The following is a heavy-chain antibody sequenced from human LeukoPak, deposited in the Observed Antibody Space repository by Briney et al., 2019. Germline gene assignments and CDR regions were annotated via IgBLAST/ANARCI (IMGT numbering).Heavy chain of an antibody. CDR3: ARDYPDIVVVPAAEAYYGMDV. Sequence: SVQVSCKASGYTFTGYYMHWVRQAPGQGLEWMGWINPNSGGTNYAQKFQGRVTMTRDTSISTAYMELSRLRSDDTAVYYCARDYPDIVVVPAAEAYYGMDVWGQGTTVSVSS. J-gene: IGHJ6*02. V-gene: IGHV1-2*02. CDR2: INPNSGGT. CDR1: GYTFTGYY. D-gene: IGHD2-2*01.